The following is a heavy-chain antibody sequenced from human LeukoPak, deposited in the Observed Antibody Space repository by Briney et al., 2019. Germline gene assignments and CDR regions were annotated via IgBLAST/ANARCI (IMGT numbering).Heavy chain of an antibody. D-gene: IGHD6-13*01. J-gene: IGHJ4*02. CDR2: ISGSGGST. CDR3: ARDISGSSWMN. V-gene: IGHV3-23*01. Sequence: GGSLRLSCAASGLTFSRYAMSWVRQAPGKGLEWVSAISGSGGSTYYAGSVKGRFTISRDNSKNTLYLQMNSLRAEDTAVYYCARDISGSSWMNWGQGTLVTVSS. CDR1: GLTFSRYA.